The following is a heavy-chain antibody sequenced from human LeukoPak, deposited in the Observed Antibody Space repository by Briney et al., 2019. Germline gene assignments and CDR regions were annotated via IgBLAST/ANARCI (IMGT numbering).Heavy chain of an antibody. D-gene: IGHD2-2*03. CDR1: GFTFSSYA. Sequence: GSLRLSCAASGFTFSSYAMSWVRQAQGKGLEWIGYIYNNLNTNYKPSLRSRVTISVDTSKNQFSLKLRSVTAADTAVYYCARHGSTFYFESWGQGTLVTVSS. V-gene: IGHV4-59*08. CDR2: IYNNLNT. CDR3: ARHGSTFYFES. J-gene: IGHJ4*02.